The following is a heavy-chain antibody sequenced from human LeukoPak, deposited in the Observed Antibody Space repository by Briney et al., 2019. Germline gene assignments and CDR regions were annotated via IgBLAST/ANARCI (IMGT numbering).Heavy chain of an antibody. V-gene: IGHV4-30-2*01. CDR3: GRGAFHYYDSSGYYGDYFDY. CDR2: IYHSGST. CDR1: GGSISSGGYS. J-gene: IGHJ4*02. Sequence: SQTLSLTCAVSGGSISSGGYSWGWIRQPPGKGLEWIGYIYHSGSTYYNPSLKSRVTISVDRSKDQFSLKLSSVTAADTAVYYCGRGAFHYYDSSGYYGDYFDYWGQGTLVTVSS. D-gene: IGHD3-22*01.